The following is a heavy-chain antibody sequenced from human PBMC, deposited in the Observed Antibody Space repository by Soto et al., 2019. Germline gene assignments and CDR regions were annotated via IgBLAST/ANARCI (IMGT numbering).Heavy chain of an antibody. CDR2: IHYSGST. CDR1: GGSISRYY. J-gene: IGHJ6*04. CDR3: ARDPPSPAVMDV. V-gene: IGHV4-59*01. Sequence: QVQLQESGPGLVKPSETLSLTCTVYGGSISRYYWSWVRPSPGKGLEWIGNIHYSGSTNYNHALKRRVAISVGTSKNQFSLTLSSVTAADTALYYCARDPPSPAVMDVWGKAPTVTVSS.